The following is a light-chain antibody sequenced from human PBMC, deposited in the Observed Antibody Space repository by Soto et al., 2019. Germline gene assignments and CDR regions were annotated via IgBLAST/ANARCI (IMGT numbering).Light chain of an antibody. CDR3: QQTYTSLGA. Sequence: DLQMTQSPSSLSATVGDRVTITCRASQSFNNFVNWYQQKPGKAPKLLIYSTSTLQSGVPSRFSGSGSGTEFTLTISSLQPEDLGTYYCQQTYTSLGAFGQGTKVEL. CDR1: QSFNNF. V-gene: IGKV1-39*01. CDR2: STS. J-gene: IGKJ1*01.